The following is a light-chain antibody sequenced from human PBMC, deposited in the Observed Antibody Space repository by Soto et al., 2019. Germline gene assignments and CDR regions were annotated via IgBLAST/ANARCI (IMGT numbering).Light chain of an antibody. J-gene: IGLJ3*02. CDR3: SSFASSNTWV. Sequence: QSALTQPPSASGSPGQSVTISCTGTSSDVGAYNYVSWYQQHAGKAPKLVIYEVTKRPSGVPERFSGSKSANTASLTVSGLQDEDEADYYCSSFASSNTWVFGGGTKLTVL. CDR1: SSDVGAYNY. V-gene: IGLV2-8*01. CDR2: EVT.